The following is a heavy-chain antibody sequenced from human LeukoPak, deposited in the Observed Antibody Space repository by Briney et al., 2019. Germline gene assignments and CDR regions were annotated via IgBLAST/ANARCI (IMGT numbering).Heavy chain of an antibody. D-gene: IGHD3-9*01. J-gene: IGHJ4*02. CDR3: ARGGPGFEHY. Sequence: GGSLRLSCAASGFTFSSYWMSWVRHAPGKGLEWVDNIKQDGSEKYYVDSVKGRFPISKDNAKNSLYLQMNSLRAEDTAVYYCARGGPGFEHYWGQGTLVTVSS. V-gene: IGHV3-7*01. CDR2: IKQDGSEK. CDR1: GFTFSSYW.